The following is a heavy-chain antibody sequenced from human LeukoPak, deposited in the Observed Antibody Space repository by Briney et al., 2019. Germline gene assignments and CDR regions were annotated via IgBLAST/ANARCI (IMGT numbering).Heavy chain of an antibody. D-gene: IGHD3-3*01. CDR2: IIPILGIA. CDR1: GGTFISYA. Sequence: SVKVSCKASGGTFISYAISWVRQAPGQGLEWMGRIIPILGIANYAQKFQGRVTITADKSTSTAYMELSSLRSEDTAVYYCARAVRQTAEIFGVDPWGQGTLVTVSS. CDR3: ARAVRQTAEIFGVDP. V-gene: IGHV1-69*04. J-gene: IGHJ5*02.